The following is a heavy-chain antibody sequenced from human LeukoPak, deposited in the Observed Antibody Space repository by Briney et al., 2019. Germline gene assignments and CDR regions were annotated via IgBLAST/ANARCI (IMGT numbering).Heavy chain of an antibody. CDR3: ARDSRELKSGYCSSTSCYHFDY. Sequence: PSQTLSLTCTVSGGSISSGVYYWSWIRQHPGKGLEWIGYIYYSGSTYYNPSLKSRVTISVDTSKNQFSLKLSSVTAADTAVYYCARDSRELKSGYCSSTSCYHFDYWGQGTLVTVSS. CDR1: GGSISSGVYY. D-gene: IGHD2-2*01. CDR2: IYYSGST. V-gene: IGHV4-31*03. J-gene: IGHJ4*02.